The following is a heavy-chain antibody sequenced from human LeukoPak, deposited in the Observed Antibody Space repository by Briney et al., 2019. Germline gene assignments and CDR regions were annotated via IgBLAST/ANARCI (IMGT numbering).Heavy chain of an antibody. CDR2: ISYDGSNK. V-gene: IGHV3-30-3*01. D-gene: IGHD3-10*01. CDR1: GFTFSSYA. Sequence: PGGSLRLSCAASGFTFSSYAMHWVRQAPGKGLEWVAVISYDGSNKYYADSVKGRFTISRDNSKNTLYLQMNSLRAEDTAVYYCARSSVRGVMIYWGQGTLVTVSS. CDR3: ARSSVRGVMIY. J-gene: IGHJ4*02.